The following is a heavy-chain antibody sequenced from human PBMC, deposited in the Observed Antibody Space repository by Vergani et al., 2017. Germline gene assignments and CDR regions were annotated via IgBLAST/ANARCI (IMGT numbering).Heavy chain of an antibody. CDR2: IYYSGST. CDR1: GGSISSSSYY. Sequence: QLQLQESGPGLVKPSETLSLTCTVSGGSISSSSYYWGWIRQPPGKGLEWIGSIYYSGSTYYNPSRKSRVTISVDTSKNQFSLKLSSVTAADTAVYYCARTRWYSSRWFGGQGTLVTVSS. CDR3: ARTRWYSSRWF. V-gene: IGHV4-39*07. J-gene: IGHJ4*02. D-gene: IGHD6-13*01.